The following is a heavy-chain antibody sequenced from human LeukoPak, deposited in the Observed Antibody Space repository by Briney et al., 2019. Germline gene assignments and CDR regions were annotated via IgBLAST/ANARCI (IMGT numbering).Heavy chain of an antibody. D-gene: IGHD2-2*01. CDR1: GFTFSSYT. Sequence: GGSLRLSCAASGFTFSSYTMSWVRQAPGKGLEWVSVISGSGGSTYYTDSVKGRFTISRDNSKNTLYLQMNSLRAEDTAVYYCAMRLRSTYYYGMDVWGQGTTVTVSS. CDR3: AMRLRSTYYYGMDV. V-gene: IGHV3-23*01. CDR2: ISGSGGST. J-gene: IGHJ6*02.